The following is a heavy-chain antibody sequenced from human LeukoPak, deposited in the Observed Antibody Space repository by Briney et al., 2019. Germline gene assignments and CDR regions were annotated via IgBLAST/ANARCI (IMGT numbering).Heavy chain of an antibody. J-gene: IGHJ4*02. CDR2: ISSSGSTI. CDR1: GFTFSSYE. CDR3: ARVRYSRYFDY. V-gene: IGHV3-48*03. D-gene: IGHD4-11*01. Sequence: GGSLRLSCAASGFTFSSYEMNWVRQAPGKGLEWVSYISSSGSTIYYADSVEGRFTISRDNAKNSLYLQMNSLRAEDTAVYYCARVRYSRYFDYWGPGTLVTVSS.